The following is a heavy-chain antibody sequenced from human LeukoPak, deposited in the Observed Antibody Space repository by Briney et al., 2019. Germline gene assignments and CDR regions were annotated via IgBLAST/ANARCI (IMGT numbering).Heavy chain of an antibody. Sequence: PGGSLRLSCAASGFTFSSYAMHWVRQAPGKGLEWVAVISYDGSNKYYADSVKGRFTISRDNSKNTLYLQMNSLRAEDTAVYYCAREAYSSGWSPSTGFDYWGQGTLVTVSS. CDR1: GFTFSSYA. CDR3: AREAYSSGWSPSTGFDY. CDR2: ISYDGSNK. V-gene: IGHV3-30-3*01. J-gene: IGHJ4*02. D-gene: IGHD6-19*01.